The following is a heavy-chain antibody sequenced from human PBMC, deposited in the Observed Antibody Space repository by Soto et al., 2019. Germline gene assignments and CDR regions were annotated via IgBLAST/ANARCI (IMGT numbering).Heavy chain of an antibody. J-gene: IGHJ6*02. V-gene: IGHV6-1*01. CDR3: ARADLGYSSGWYAVEYYYGMDV. D-gene: IGHD6-19*01. CDR2: TYYRSKWYN. Sequence: QTLSLTCAISGDSVSSNSAAWNWIRQSPSRGLEWLGRTYYRSKWYNDYAVSVKSRITINPDTSKNQFSLQLNSVTPEDTAVYYCARADLGYSSGWYAVEYYYGMDVWGQGTTVTVSS. CDR1: GDSVSSNSAA.